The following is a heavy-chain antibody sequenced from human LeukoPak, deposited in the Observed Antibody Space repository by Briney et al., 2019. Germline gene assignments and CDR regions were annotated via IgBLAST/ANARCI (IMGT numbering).Heavy chain of an antibody. CDR3: ARVGTIYYDSSGFDY. Sequence: SGTLSLTCAVSGGSISSSNWWSWVRQPPGKGLEWIGEIYHSGSTNYNPSLKGRVTISVDKSKNQFSLKLSSVTAADTAVYYCARVGTIYYDSSGFDYWGQGTLVTVSS. CDR2: IYHSGST. CDR1: GGSISSSNW. V-gene: IGHV4-4*02. J-gene: IGHJ4*02. D-gene: IGHD3-22*01.